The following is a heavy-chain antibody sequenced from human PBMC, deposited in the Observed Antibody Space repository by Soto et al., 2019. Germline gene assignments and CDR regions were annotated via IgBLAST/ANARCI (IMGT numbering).Heavy chain of an antibody. CDR2: IYYSGST. V-gene: IGHV4-31*03. J-gene: IGHJ4*02. CDR3: ARAHCSSTSCYDPPPDFDY. Sequence: SETLSLTCTVAGGTLSRGVYYWSWLRQHPGKGLEWIGYIYYSGSTYYNPSLKSRVTISVDTSKNQFSLKLSSVTAADTAVYYCARAHCSSTSCYDPPPDFDYWGQGTLVTVSS. CDR1: GGTLSRGVYY. D-gene: IGHD2-2*01.